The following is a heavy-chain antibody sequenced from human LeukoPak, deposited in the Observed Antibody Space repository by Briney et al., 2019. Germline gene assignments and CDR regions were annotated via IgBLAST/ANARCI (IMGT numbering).Heavy chain of an antibody. D-gene: IGHD3-9*01. V-gene: IGHV1-58*01. J-gene: IGHJ4*02. CDR1: RFTLTSSA. CDR3: AAAYDILTGYHRYYFAY. CDR2: MFVGCGNT. Sequence: GASVKVSCKGSRFTLTSSALQGVRQARGQRVEWVGWMFVGCGNTNYAQKFQERVTITRHMSTSTAYIELSSLRSEDTAVYHCAAAYDILTGYHRYYFAYRGQGTLVTVSS.